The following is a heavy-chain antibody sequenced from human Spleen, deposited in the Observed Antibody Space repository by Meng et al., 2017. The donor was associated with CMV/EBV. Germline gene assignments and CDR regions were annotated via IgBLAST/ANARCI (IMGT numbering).Heavy chain of an antibody. V-gene: IGHV1-2*02. D-gene: IGHD3-22*01. CDR2: INPNSSGT. CDR3: ARDRVSGLITMTKY. J-gene: IGHJ4*02. Sequence: KASGYTFSTYYMHWVRQAPGQGLEWMGWINPNSSGTNFAQKFQGRIIMTRDTSISTAYLDLSSLRSDDTAVYYCARDRVSGLITMTKYWGQGTLVTV. CDR1: GYTFSTYY.